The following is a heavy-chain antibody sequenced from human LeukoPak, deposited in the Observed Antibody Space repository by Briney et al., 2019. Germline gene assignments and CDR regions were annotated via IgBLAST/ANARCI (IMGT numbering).Heavy chain of an antibody. CDR1: GYTFTSYY. V-gene: IGHV1-46*01. Sequence: ASVKVSCKASGYTFTSYYMHWVRQAPGQGLEWMGIINPSGGSTSYAQKFQGRVTMTRDTSTSTVYMELSSLRSEDTAVYYCARGPPAARRVRSHWFDPWGQGTLVTVSS. J-gene: IGHJ5*02. D-gene: IGHD2-2*01. CDR2: INPSGGST. CDR3: ARGPPAARRVRSHWFDP.